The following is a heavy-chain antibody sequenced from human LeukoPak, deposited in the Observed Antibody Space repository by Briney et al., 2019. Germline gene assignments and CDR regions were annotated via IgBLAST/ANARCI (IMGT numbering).Heavy chain of an antibody. CDR2: ITTYNGDK. J-gene: IGHJ4*02. CDR3: ARDCSNGVCYPRDY. D-gene: IGHD2-8*01. Sequence: GASVKVSCKASGYTLSGYGITWVRQAPGQGHEWVGWITTYNGDKKYSEKFQGRVTMTTDTSTSTYYMELRSLRSDDTAIYYCARDCSNGVCYPRDYWGQGTLVTVST. CDR1: GYTLSGYG. V-gene: IGHV1-18*01.